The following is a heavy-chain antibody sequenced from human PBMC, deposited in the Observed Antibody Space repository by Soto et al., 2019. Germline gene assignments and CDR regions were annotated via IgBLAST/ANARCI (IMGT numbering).Heavy chain of an antibody. CDR3: SFIGGYCTDGVCYSLDP. V-gene: IGHV3-15*02. J-gene: IGHJ5*02. Sequence: QLVESGGALVKPGESLILSCAGSGFVFSQAWMSWVRQAPGKGLEWVGQIKSNVDGGTADYGAPVKGRFIISRDDSRNTLYLQMNTLKTEDTAVYYCSFIGGYCTDGVCYSLDPWGQGTLVTVSS. D-gene: IGHD2-8*01. CDR1: GFVFSQAW. CDR2: IKSNVDGGTA.